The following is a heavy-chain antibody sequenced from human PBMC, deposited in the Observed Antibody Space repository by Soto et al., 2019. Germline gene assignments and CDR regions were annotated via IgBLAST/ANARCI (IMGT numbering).Heavy chain of an antibody. V-gene: IGHV3-23*01. Sequence: EVQLLESGGGLVQPGGSLRLSCAASGFTFSNYAMSWVRQAPGKGLEWVAVISGSGGSTYYADSVKGRFTISRDNSKMDVQMNSLRVDDTAVYYCARAVPYGDYLNYWGQGTLVTVSS. CDR3: ARAVPYGDYLNY. J-gene: IGHJ4*02. D-gene: IGHD4-17*01. CDR2: ISGSGGST. CDR1: GFTFSNYA.